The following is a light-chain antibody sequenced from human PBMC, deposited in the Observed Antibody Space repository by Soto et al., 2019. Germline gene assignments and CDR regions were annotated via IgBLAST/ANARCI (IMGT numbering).Light chain of an antibody. V-gene: IGLV2-14*01. J-gene: IGLJ1*01. CDR1: SSDIGDYNY. CDR3: SSYTSTSTLHYV. CDR2: EVT. Sequence: QSALTQPASVSGSPGQSTTISCTGTSSDIGDYNYVSWYQQHPGKAPKLMIYEVTNRPSGVSYRFSGSKSGNTASLTISGLQAEDEADYFCSSYTSTSTLHYVFGTGTKVTVL.